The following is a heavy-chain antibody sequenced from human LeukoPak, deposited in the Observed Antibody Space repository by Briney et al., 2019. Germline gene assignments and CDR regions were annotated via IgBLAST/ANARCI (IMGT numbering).Heavy chain of an antibody. CDR2: IYHSGGT. D-gene: IGHD6-19*01. J-gene: IGHJ3*02. CDR3: ASLTSGWGFTDAFDI. CDR1: GGSISSGGYS. V-gene: IGHV4-30-2*01. Sequence: PSETLSLTCAVSGGSISSGGYSWSWIRQPPGKGLEWIGYIYHSGGTYYNPSLKSRVTISVDRSKNQFSLKLSSVTAADMAVYYCASLTSGWGFTDAFDIWGQGTMVTVSS.